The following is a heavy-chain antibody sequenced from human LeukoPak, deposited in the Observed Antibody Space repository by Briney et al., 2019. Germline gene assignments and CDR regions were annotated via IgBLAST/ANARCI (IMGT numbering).Heavy chain of an antibody. V-gene: IGHV3-48*01. D-gene: IGHD4-11*01. CDR1: GYTFSGFS. J-gene: IGHJ2*01. CDR2: ISSTTDPT. Sequence: GGSLRLSCVGSGYTFSGFSMNWVRLAPGKGLELVSYISSTTDPTYYADSVKGRFTVSRDDAKSSLYLQMNSLRAEDTAVYYCARAVSNYYFWYFGLWGRGTLVTVSS. CDR3: ARAVSNYYFWYFGL.